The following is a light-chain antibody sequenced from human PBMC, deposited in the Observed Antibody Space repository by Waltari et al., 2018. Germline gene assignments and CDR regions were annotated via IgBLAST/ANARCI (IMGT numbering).Light chain of an antibody. CDR1: STDVGGDNL. V-gene: IGLV2-23*01. CDR3: CSYAGSSTLGV. Sequence: QSALTQPASLSGSPGQSITLSCTRTSTDVGGDNLAPWYLQHPGKVPKLMIYEGSKRPSGVSNRFSGSKSGNTASLTISGLQAEDEADYYCCSYAGSSTLGVFGGGTKLTVL. CDR2: EGS. J-gene: IGLJ3*02.